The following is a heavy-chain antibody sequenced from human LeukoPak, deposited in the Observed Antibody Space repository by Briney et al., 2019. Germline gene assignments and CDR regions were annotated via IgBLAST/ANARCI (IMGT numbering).Heavy chain of an antibody. D-gene: IGHD6-13*01. Sequence: SETLSLTCTVSGGSISSYYWSWIRQPPGKGLEWIGYIYYSGSTNYNPSLKSRVTISVDTSKNQFSLKLSSVTSADTAVYYCARSSRGYFDYWGQGTLVTVSS. CDR2: IYYSGST. V-gene: IGHV4-59*01. CDR1: GGSISSYY. CDR3: ARSSRGYFDY. J-gene: IGHJ4*02.